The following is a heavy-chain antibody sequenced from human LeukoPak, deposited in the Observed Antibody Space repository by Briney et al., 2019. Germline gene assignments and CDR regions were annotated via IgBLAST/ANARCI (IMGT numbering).Heavy chain of an antibody. CDR3: ARGLRGIVGASTPFDY. CDR2: IYYSGST. D-gene: IGHD1-26*01. V-gene: IGHV4-39*07. CDR1: GGSISSSSYY. J-gene: IGHJ4*02. Sequence: SETLSLTCTVSGGSISSSSYYWGWIRQPPGKGLEWIGSIYYSGSTYYNPSLKSRATISLDTSKNQFSLRLSSVTAADTAVYSCARGLRGIVGASTPFDYWGQETLVTVSS.